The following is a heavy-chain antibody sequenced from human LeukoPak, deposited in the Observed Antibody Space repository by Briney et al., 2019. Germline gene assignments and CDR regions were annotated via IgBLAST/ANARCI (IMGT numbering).Heavy chain of an antibody. V-gene: IGHV3-72*01. CDR3: ARDLGIVGATDY. CDR1: GFTFTDHY. D-gene: IGHD1-26*01. Sequence: GGSLRLSCAASGFTFTDHYMDWVRQAPGKGLEWVGRTRNKANSYTTAYAASVKGRFTISRDDSKNSLYLQMNSLKTEDTAVYYCARDLGIVGATDYWGQGALVTVSS. CDR2: TRNKANSYTT. J-gene: IGHJ4*02.